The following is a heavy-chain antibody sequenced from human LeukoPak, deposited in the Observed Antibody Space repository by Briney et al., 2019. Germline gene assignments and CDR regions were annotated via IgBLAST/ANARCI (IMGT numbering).Heavy chain of an antibody. J-gene: IGHJ4*02. CDR2: ILCDGIDK. V-gene: IGHV3-33*08. D-gene: IGHD3-10*01. CDR3: ARGGVQGVITYYFDF. Sequence: GGSQRLSCTVLGHPFRPYHKHWARHAPGKGLEWATVILCDGIDKYYADSVKGRFTISRDNSKNTRYLQMNSVRAEGTAVYICARGGVQGVITYYFDFWGQGTLVTVSS. CDR1: GHPFRPYH.